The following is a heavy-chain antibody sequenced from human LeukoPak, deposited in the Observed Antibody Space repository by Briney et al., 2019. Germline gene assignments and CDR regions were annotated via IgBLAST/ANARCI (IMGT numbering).Heavy chain of an antibody. J-gene: IGHJ5*02. Sequence: AGSLRLSCAAPGFTLSTHAMSWVRQAPGKGLEWVSSISGSGGSTYYADSVKGRFTISKDTSKKTVHLQMNSLRAEDTAVYYCAKSGAQWLVQENWFDPWGQGTLVTVSS. CDR3: AKSGAQWLVQENWFDP. CDR2: ISGSGGST. V-gene: IGHV3-23*01. D-gene: IGHD6-19*01. CDR1: GFTLSTHA.